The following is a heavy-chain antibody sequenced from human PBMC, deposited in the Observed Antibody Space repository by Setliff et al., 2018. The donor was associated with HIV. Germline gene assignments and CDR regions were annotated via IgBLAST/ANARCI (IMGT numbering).Heavy chain of an antibody. V-gene: IGHV3-7*03. CDR3: ARVRTSTGAQY. CDR2: INPDGNER. Sequence: GGSLRLSCVASGLDIGDYWMTWVRQAPGKGPEWVASINPDGNERYYMESVQGRFTISRDNIQNSLLLQMNSLTADDAAVYYCARVRTSTGAQYWGQGTLVTVSS. CDR1: GLDIGDYW. J-gene: IGHJ4*02. D-gene: IGHD1-1*01.